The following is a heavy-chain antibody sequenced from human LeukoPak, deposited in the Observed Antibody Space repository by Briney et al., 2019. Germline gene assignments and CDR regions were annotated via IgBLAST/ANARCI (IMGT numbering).Heavy chain of an antibody. CDR2: IIPIFGTA. CDR1: GGTFSSYA. J-gene: IGHJ4*02. Sequence: SVRVSCKASGGTFSSYAISWVRQAPGQGLEWMGGIIPIFGTANYAQKFQGRVTITADESTSTAYMELSSLRSEDTAVYYCARAWSVSIRLGELSHDYWGQGTLVTVSS. V-gene: IGHV1-69*13. CDR3: ARAWSVSIRLGELSHDY. D-gene: IGHD3-16*02.